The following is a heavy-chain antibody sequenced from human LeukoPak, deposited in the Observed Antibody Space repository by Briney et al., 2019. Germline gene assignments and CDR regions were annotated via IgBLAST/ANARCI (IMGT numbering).Heavy chain of an antibody. CDR3: AGSFFLPRAYDY. CDR2: IYPGGST. CDR1: GFTVSSNY. Sequence: GGSLRLSCAASGFTVSSNYMSWVRQAPGKGLECLSLIYPGGSTFYADSVKGRFTISRDTSKNTLYLQMNSLRAEDTAVYYCAGSFFLPRAYDYWGQGILVTVSS. D-gene: IGHD2/OR15-2a*01. J-gene: IGHJ4*02. V-gene: IGHV3-53*01.